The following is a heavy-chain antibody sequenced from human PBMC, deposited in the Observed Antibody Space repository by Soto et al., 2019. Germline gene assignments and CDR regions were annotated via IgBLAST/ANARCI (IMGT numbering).Heavy chain of an antibody. Sequence: GGSLRLSCAASGFTFSSYSMNWVRQAPGKGLEWVSSISSSSSYIYYADSVKGRFTISRDNAKNSLYLQMNSLRAEDTAVYYCARGNDYVSPDDAFDIWGQGTMVTVSS. CDR1: GFTFSSYS. V-gene: IGHV3-21*01. CDR2: ISSSSSYI. CDR3: ARGNDYVSPDDAFDI. D-gene: IGHD3-16*01. J-gene: IGHJ3*02.